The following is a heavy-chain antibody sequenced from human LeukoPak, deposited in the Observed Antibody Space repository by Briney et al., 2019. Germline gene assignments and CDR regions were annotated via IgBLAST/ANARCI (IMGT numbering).Heavy chain of an antibody. D-gene: IGHD3-9*01. CDR3: VIRFSYALTGYYSDY. V-gene: IGHV1-18*01. CDR1: GYTFTSYG. CDR2: ISAYNGNT. J-gene: IGHJ4*02. Sequence: GASVKVSCKASGYTFTSYGISWVRQAPGQGLEWMGWISAYNGNTNYAQKLQGRVTMTTDTSTSTAYMELRSLRSDDTAVYYCVIRFSYALTGYYSDYWGQGTLVTVSS.